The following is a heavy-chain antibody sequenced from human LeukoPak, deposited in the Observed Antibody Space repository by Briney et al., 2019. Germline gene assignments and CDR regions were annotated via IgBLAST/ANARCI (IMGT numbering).Heavy chain of an antibody. J-gene: IGHJ3*02. D-gene: IGHD6-19*01. V-gene: IGHV3-30-3*01. Sequence: GGSLRLSCAASGFTFSSYAMHWVRQAPGKGLEWVAVISYDGSNKYYADSVKGRFTISRDNSKNTLYLQMNSLRAEDTAVYYCAREGWPGAFDIWGQGTMVTVSS. CDR2: ISYDGSNK. CDR3: AREGWPGAFDI. CDR1: GFTFSSYA.